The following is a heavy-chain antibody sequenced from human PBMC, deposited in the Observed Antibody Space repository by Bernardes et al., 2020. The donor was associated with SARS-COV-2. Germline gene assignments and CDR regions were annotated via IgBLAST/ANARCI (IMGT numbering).Heavy chain of an antibody. CDR3: ARLRDGLDV. J-gene: IGHJ6*01. V-gene: IGHV5-51*01. Sequence: GESLMISCKGSGYSFTSYWIGWVRQKPGKGLQWMGSIFPSDSDTTYSPSFQGQVTISADKSISTAYLQWSSLEASDTAMYYCARLRDGLDVWGQGTTVTVSS. CDR1: GYSFTSYW. CDR2: IFPSDSDT.